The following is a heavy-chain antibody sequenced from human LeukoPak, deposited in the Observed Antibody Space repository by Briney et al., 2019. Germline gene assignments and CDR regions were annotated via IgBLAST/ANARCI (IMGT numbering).Heavy chain of an antibody. CDR1: GGSFSGYY. V-gene: IGHV4-34*01. CDR3: ARDVRSSSWYGYYYYYYMDV. CDR2: INHSGST. J-gene: IGHJ6*03. Sequence: SETLSLTCAVYGGSFSGYYWSWIRQPPGKGQEWIGEINHSGSTNYNPSLKSRVTISVDTSKNQFSLKLSSVTAADTAVYYCARDVRSSSWYGYYYYYYMDVWGKGTTVTVSS. D-gene: IGHD6-13*01.